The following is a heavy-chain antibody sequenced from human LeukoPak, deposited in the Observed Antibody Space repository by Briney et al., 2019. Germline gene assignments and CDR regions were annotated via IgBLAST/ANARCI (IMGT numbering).Heavy chain of an antibody. Sequence: GGSLRLSCAASGFTFSSYSMTWVRQAPGKALEWVSSISSSSDYIYYADSVTGQLTIPRAITKNSLYLQINRQRAEDTAVYYSARDPPIAAAGTGDCFDPWGQGSVITVSS. CDR2: ISSSSDYI. CDR3: ARDPPIAAAGTGDCFDP. D-gene: IGHD6-13*01. CDR1: GFTFSSYS. J-gene: IGHJ5*02. V-gene: IGHV3-21*01.